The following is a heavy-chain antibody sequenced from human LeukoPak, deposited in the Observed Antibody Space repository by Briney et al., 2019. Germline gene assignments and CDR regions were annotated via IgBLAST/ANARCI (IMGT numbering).Heavy chain of an antibody. D-gene: IGHD3-10*01. CDR2: ISHHNENR. CDR1: GYTFTRYV. J-gene: IGHJ4*02. V-gene: IGHV1-18*01. Sequence: ASVKDSCKRPGYTFTRYVGRWVRQAPGQGLEWMGRISHHNENRDYVQKFKDRVTMTTDTSTNTVYLELRSLRTDDTDMYYCARTVYGSGSDDFDCWGQGILVTVSS. CDR3: ARTVYGSGSDDFDC.